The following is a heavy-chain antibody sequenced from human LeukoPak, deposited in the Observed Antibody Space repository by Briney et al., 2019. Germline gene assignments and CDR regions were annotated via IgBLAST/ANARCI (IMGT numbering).Heavy chain of an antibody. V-gene: IGHV3-48*04. D-gene: IGHD1-26*01. J-gene: IGHJ4*02. Sequence: GGSLRLSCAASGFTFSSYSMNWVRQAPGKGLEWVSYISSSSSTIYYADSVKGRFTISRDNAKNSLYLQMNSLRAEDTAVYYCARDVEGGSHPLDYWGQGSLVTVSS. CDR2: ISSSSSTI. CDR3: ARDVEGGSHPLDY. CDR1: GFTFSSYS.